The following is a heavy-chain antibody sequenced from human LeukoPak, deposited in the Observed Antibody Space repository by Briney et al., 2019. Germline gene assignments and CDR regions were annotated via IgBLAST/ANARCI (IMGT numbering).Heavy chain of an antibody. CDR1: GFTFSTYW. D-gene: IGHD5-18*01. J-gene: IGHJ4*02. CDR2: IKPDGGEK. V-gene: IGHV3-7*04. Sequence: PGGCLRPSCAASGFTFSTYWMTWCRQATGKGLEWVANIKPDGGEKYYVDSVRGRFTVSRDNAESSLYLQMNILRAEDTAVYYCARITWIQLWHDFDYWGQGALLTVSS. CDR3: ARITWIQLWHDFDY.